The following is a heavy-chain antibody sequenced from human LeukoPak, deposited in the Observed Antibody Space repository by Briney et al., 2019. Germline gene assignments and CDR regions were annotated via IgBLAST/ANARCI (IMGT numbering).Heavy chain of an antibody. Sequence: ASVKVSCKASGYTFTSYGISWVRQAPGQGLEWMGWISAYNGNTNYAQKLQGRVTMTTDTSTSTAYMELRSLRSDDTAVYYCARDLKGPYYSSGSPIDYWGQGTLVTVSS. V-gene: IGHV1-18*01. CDR3: ARDLKGPYYSSGSPIDY. CDR1: GYTFTSYG. D-gene: IGHD3-10*01. CDR2: ISAYNGNT. J-gene: IGHJ4*02.